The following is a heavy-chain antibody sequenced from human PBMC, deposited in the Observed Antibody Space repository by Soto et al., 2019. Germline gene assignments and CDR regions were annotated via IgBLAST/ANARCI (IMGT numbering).Heavy chain of an antibody. CDR1: GFTFSSYS. D-gene: IGHD6-19*01. CDR3: ARDRVAGTLVFDY. J-gene: IGHJ4*02. CDR2: ISSSSSTI. V-gene: IGHV3-48*02. Sequence: GESLKISCAASGFTFSSYSMNWVRQAPGKGLEWVSYISSSSSTIYYADSVKGRFTISRDNAKNSLYLQMNSLRDEDTAVYYCARDRVAGTLVFDYWGQGTLVTVSS.